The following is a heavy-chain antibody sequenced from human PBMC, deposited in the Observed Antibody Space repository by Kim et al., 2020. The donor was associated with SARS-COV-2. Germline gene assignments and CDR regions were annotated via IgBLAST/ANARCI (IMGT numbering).Heavy chain of an antibody. Sequence: GESLKISCKGSGYSFTSYWIGWVRQMPGKGLEWMGIIYPGDSDTRYSPSFQGQVTISADKSISTAYLQWSSLKASDTAMYYCAISVLGGNRPGEEKDAFDIWGQGTMVTVSS. CDR1: GYSFTSYW. CDR3: AISVLGGNRPGEEKDAFDI. CDR2: IYPGDSDT. D-gene: IGHD2-15*01. V-gene: IGHV5-51*01. J-gene: IGHJ3*02.